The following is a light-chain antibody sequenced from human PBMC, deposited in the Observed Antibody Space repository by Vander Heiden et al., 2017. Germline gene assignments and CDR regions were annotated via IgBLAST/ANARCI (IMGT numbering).Light chain of an antibody. Sequence: EMVMTPSPAALSVSPGASVTLSCRASHLVTSNLAWYQQKPGQAPRLLIYGASTRATGIPDRFSGSGSGTEFTLTISSLQSEDVAVYYCQQYNNWPRTFGQGTKVEIK. CDR2: GAS. CDR1: HLVTSN. V-gene: IGKV3-15*01. J-gene: IGKJ1*01. CDR3: QQYNNWPRT.